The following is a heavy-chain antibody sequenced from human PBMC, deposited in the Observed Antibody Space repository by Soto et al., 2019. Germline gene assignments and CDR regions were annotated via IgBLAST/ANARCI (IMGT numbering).Heavy chain of an antibody. V-gene: IGHV3-30*18. Sequence: GGSLRLSCAASGLACSSYALHWVRQAPGKGLEWVAVISYDGSDKYYADSVKGRFTISRDNSKNTLNLQMNSLRADDTAVYYCAKALGELSPESYDYWGQGTLVTVSS. CDR3: AKALGELSPESYDY. CDR2: ISYDGSDK. J-gene: IGHJ4*02. D-gene: IGHD3-16*02. CDR1: GLACSSYA.